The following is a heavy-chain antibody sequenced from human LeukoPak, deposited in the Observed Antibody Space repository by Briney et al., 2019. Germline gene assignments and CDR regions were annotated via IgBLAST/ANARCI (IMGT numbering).Heavy chain of an antibody. J-gene: IGHJ4*02. V-gene: IGHV3-21*06. D-gene: IGHD4-17*01. Sequence: GGSLRLSCAASGFTFRTYSMNWVRQAPGKGLEWVSFISKTSTKIYYGDSVRGRFTISRDNAKNSIHLQMGSLRVEDTAVYYCVRGDGDLFDFWGQGTLVSVSS. CDR2: ISKTSTKI. CDR3: VRGDGDLFDF. CDR1: GFTFRTYS.